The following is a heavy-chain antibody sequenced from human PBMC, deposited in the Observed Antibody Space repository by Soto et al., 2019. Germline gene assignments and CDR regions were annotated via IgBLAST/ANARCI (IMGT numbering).Heavy chain of an antibody. J-gene: IGHJ6*02. Sequence: QVQLVQSGAEVKKPGASVKVSCKASGYTFTSYDINWVRQATGQGLEWMGWMNPNSGNTGYAQKFKGRVTMTRNTSIRTAYMELSSMKSEDTAVFYCARERAHYGMEVWGQGTTVTVSS. CDR1: GYTFTSYD. V-gene: IGHV1-8*01. CDR2: MNPNSGNT. CDR3: ARERAHYGMEV. D-gene: IGHD6-25*01.